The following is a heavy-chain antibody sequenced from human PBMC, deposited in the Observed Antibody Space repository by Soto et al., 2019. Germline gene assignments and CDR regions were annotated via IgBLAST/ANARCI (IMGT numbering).Heavy chain of an antibody. CDR3: ARXDDGSGWYRDIEDYYYGMDV. V-gene: IGHV5-10-1*01. CDR2: IDPSDSYT. Sequence: PXXSLKISCKGSGYSFTSYWISWVRQMPGKGLEWMGRIDPSDSYTNYSPSFQGHVTISADKSISTAYLQWSSLKASDTAMYYCARXDDGSGWYRDIEDYYYGMDVLGQGTTVTVSS. J-gene: IGHJ6*02. CDR1: GYSFTSYW. D-gene: IGHD6-19*01.